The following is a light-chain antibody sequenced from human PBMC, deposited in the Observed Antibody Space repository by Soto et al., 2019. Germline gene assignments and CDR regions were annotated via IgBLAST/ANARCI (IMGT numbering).Light chain of an antibody. Sequence: EIVLTQPPATLSSFPGDRVTLSCRASQYINTRLAWYQHRPGQAPRLLIYQTSIRAAGIPARFSGSKSGTDFTLTIRGLEPEDAAVYYCQQYGSSPITVGQGTRLEIK. CDR3: QQYGSSPIT. CDR1: QYINTR. CDR2: QTS. J-gene: IGKJ5*01. V-gene: IGKV3-20*01.